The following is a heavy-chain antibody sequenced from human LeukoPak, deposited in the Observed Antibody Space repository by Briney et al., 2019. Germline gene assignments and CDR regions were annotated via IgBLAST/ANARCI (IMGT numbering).Heavy chain of an antibody. CDR1: GFTVSSNY. V-gene: IGHV3-53*01. CDR2: IYSGGST. CDR3: ARAGVVVPAASRYYYYYGMDV. J-gene: IGHJ6*02. Sequence: GGSLRLSCAASGFTVSSNYMSWVRQAPGKGLEWVSVIYSGGSTYYADSVKGRFTISRDNSKNTLYLQMNSLRAEDTAVYYCARAGVVVPAASRYYYYYGMDVWGQGTTVTVSS. D-gene: IGHD2-2*01.